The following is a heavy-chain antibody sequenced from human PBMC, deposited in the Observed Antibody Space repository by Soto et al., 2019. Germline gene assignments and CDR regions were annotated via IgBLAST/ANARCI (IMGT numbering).Heavy chain of an antibody. V-gene: IGHV1-2*02. J-gene: IGHJ5*02. CDR2: VNPDTGGT. CDR3: ARERGNYDVLTGALRWFDP. CDR1: GYTFNGYY. Sequence: ASVKVSCKASGYTFNGYYMHWVRQAPGQGPEWMGWVNPDTGGTDYAHKFQGRVTMTRDTSISTAYMELSRLRSDDTAVYYCARERGNYDVLTGALRWFDPWGQGTLVTVSS. D-gene: IGHD3-9*01.